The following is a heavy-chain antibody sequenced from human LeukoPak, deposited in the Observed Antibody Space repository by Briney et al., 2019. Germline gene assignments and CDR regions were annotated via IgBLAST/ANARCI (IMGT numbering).Heavy chain of an antibody. CDR1: GFTFSNYW. V-gene: IGHV3-74*01. J-gene: IGHJ4*02. D-gene: IGHD1-26*01. CDR3: ARDYGSLGDY. Sequence: PGGSLRLSCAASGFTFSNYWMHWVRQAPGKGLVWVSRIDSHGGNINYGDSVKGRFTISRDNAKNTLYLQMNSLRAEDTAVYYCARDYGSLGDYWGQGTLVTVSS. CDR2: IDSHGGNI.